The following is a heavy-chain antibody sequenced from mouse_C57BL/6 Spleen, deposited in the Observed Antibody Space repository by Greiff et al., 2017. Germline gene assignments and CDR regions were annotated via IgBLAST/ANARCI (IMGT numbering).Heavy chain of an antibody. J-gene: IGHJ1*03. CDR1: GFSLSTSGMG. CDR2: IYWDDDK. D-gene: IGHD1-1*01. Sequence: QVTLKESGPGILQSSQTLSLTCSFSGFSLSTSGMGVSWIRQPSGKGLEWLAHIYWDDDKRYNPSLKSRLTISKDTSRNQVFLKLTSVDTADTATYYCARRALDGTTVVEYFDVWGTGTTGTVSS. CDR3: ARRALDGTTVVEYFDV. V-gene: IGHV8-12*01.